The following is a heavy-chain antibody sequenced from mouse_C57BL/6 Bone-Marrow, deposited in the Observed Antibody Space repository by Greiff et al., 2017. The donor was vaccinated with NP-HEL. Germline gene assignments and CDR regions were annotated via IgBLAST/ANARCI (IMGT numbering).Heavy chain of an antibody. D-gene: IGHD2-3*01. Sequence: VQLQQSGAELARPGASVKLSCKASGYTFTSYGISWVKQRTGQGLEWIGEIYPRSGTTYYNEKLKGKATLTADKSSSTAYMELRSLTSEDSAVYFCASDGYDYFDYWGQGTTLTVSS. CDR3: ASDGYDYFDY. CDR2: IYPRSGTT. J-gene: IGHJ2*01. V-gene: IGHV1-81*01. CDR1: GYTFTSYG.